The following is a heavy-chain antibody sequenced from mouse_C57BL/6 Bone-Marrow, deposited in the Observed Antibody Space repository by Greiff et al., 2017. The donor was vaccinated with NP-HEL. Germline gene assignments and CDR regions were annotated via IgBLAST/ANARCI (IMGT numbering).Heavy chain of an antibody. CDR1: GFTFSNYW. CDR2: IRLKSDNYAT. Sequence: VQLKQSGGGLVQPGGSMKLSCVASGFTFSNYWMNWVRQSPEKGLEWVAQIRLKSDNYATHYAESVKGRFTISRDDSKSSVYLQMNNLRAEDTGIYYCTGRPNYWGQGTTLTVSS. V-gene: IGHV6-3*01. J-gene: IGHJ2*01. CDR3: TGRPNY.